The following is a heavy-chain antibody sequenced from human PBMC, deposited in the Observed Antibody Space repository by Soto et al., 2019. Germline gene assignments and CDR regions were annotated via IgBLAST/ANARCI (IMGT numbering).Heavy chain of an antibody. Sequence: ASVKVSCQASGYTFTSYGINWVRQATGQGLEWMGWMNPNSGNTGYAQKFQGRVTMTRNTSISTAYMELSSLRSEDTAVYYCARVRSHYDFWSGEFDPWGQGTLVTVSS. D-gene: IGHD3-3*01. V-gene: IGHV1-8*01. CDR1: GYTFTSYG. CDR3: ARVRSHYDFWSGEFDP. J-gene: IGHJ5*02. CDR2: MNPNSGNT.